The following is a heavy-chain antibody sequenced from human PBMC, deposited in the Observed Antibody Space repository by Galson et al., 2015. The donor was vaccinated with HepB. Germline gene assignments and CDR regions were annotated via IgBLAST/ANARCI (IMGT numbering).Heavy chain of an antibody. CDR1: GYTFTGYY. Sequence: SVKVSCKASGYTFTGYYMHWVRQAPGQGLEWMGRINPNSGGTNYAQKFQGRVTMTRDTSISTAYMELSRLRSDDTAVYYCARGTPLYYYDFWSGYFNPRDWFDPWGQGTLVTVSS. D-gene: IGHD3-3*01. CDR3: ARGTPLYYYDFWSGYFNPRDWFDP. V-gene: IGHV1-2*06. CDR2: INPNSGGT. J-gene: IGHJ5*02.